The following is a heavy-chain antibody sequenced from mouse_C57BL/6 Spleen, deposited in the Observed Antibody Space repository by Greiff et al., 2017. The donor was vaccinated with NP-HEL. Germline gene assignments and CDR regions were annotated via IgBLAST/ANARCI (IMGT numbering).Heavy chain of an antibody. CDR1: GYTFTDHT. Sequence: QVQLLQSDAELVKPGASVTISCKVSGYTFTDHTIHWMKQRPERGLEWIGSIYPRDGSTNYNEKFKGQATLTADKSTSTAYLTLNSLTTEDSAVLFCAGSKLWSAMDYWGQGTSVTVSS. J-gene: IGHJ4*01. V-gene: IGHV1-78*01. CDR2: IYPRDGST. CDR3: AGSKLWSAMDY.